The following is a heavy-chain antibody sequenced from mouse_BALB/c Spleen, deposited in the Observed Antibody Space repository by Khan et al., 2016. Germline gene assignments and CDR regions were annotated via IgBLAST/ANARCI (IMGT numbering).Heavy chain of an antibody. CDR2: IRNKANGYTT. CDR1: GFTFTDYY. CDR3: ARNWDGFAY. V-gene: IGHV7-3*02. J-gene: IGHJ3*01. Sequence: EVELVESGGGLVQPGGSLRLSCATSGFTFTDYYMSWVRQPPGKALEWLGFIRNKANGYTTEYSASVKGRFTISSDNSQSILYLQMNTLRAEDSATYYCARNWDGFAYWGQGTLVTVSA. D-gene: IGHD4-1*01.